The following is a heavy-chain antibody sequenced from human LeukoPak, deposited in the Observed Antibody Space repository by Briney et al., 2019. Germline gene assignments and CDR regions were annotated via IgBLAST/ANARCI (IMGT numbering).Heavy chain of an antibody. Sequence: PGGSLRLSCAASGFTFSSYAMSWVRQAPGKGLEWVSAISGSGGSTYYADSVKGRFTISRDNSKNTLYLQMNSLRAEDTAVYYCAKMTTYYYDSSGYFLYDYWGQGTLVTVS. D-gene: IGHD3-22*01. V-gene: IGHV3-23*01. CDR2: ISGSGGST. CDR3: AKMTTYYYDSSGYFLYDY. CDR1: GFTFSSYA. J-gene: IGHJ4*02.